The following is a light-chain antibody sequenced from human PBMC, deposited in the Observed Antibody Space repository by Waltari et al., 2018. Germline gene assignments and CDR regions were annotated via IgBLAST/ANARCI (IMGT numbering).Light chain of an antibody. J-gene: IGLJ3*02. CDR2: DVS. Sequence: QSALTQPASVSGSPGQSITISCTGPATDLGGYNYVSWYQQRPGKAPKLIIFDVSSRPSGISNRFSGSKFGNTASLTISGLQPEDEADYYCCSFTSSSTWVFGGGTKLTVL. V-gene: IGLV2-14*01. CDR3: CSFTSSSTWV. CDR1: ATDLGGYNY.